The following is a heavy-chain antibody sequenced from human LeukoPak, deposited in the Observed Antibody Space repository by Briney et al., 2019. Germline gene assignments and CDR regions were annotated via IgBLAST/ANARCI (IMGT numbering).Heavy chain of an antibody. CDR1: GGSISSSSYY. CDR3: ARHVYDSSGYFDY. D-gene: IGHD3-22*01. J-gene: IGHJ4*02. CDR2: IYYSGST. Sequence: TSETESLTCTVSGGSISSSSYYWGWIRQPPGKGLEWIGSIYYSGSTYYNPSLKSRFTISVDTSKNQFSLKLSSVTAADTAVYYCARHVYDSSGYFDYWGQGTLVTVSS. V-gene: IGHV4-39*01.